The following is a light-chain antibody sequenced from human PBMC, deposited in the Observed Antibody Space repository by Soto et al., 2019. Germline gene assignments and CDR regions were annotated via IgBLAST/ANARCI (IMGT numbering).Light chain of an antibody. Sequence: ESVFTQSPVTLSLSPVERATLSCGASQSVTSNYLAWYQQKPXQAPSLLIYGASSRATGIPDRFSGSGSGTDFTLTISRLEPEDFAVYYCQQYGRTFGQGTKVDIK. J-gene: IGKJ1*01. CDR1: QSVTSNY. V-gene: IGKV3-20*01. CDR3: QQYGRT. CDR2: GAS.